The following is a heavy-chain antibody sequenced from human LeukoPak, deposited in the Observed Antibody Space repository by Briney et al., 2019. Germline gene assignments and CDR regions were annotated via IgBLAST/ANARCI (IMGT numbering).Heavy chain of an antibody. Sequence: SQTLSLTCAISGDSLSANSVAWNWIRQSPSRGLEWLGRTYYRSKWNYDYAVSVKSRITINPDTSKNQFSLQLNSVTPDDTALYYCARGEYSGFDLWGQGTMVTVSS. V-gene: IGHV6-1*01. CDR1: GDSLSANSVA. CDR2: TYYRSKWNY. J-gene: IGHJ3*01. D-gene: IGHD2-15*01. CDR3: ARGEYSGFDL.